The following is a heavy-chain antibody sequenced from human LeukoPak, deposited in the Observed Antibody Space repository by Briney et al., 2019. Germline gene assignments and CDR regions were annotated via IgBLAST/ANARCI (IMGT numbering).Heavy chain of an antibody. V-gene: IGHV3-53*01. CDR1: GFTVRSTY. CDR3: ARLPSGDY. J-gene: IGHJ4*02. D-gene: IGHD3-10*01. CDR2: IYSSGSK. Sequence: PGGSLRLSCSASGFTVRSTYMSWVRPAPGKGLEWVSVIYSSGSKYYAGSVEGRFTISRDNSKNMLYLQMNSLRAEDTAVYYCARLPSGDYWGQGTLVTVSS.